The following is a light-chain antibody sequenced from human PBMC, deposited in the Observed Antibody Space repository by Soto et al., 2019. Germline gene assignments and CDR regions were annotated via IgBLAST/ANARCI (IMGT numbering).Light chain of an antibody. J-gene: IGKJ1*01. CDR1: QGISNY. CDR3: QKYNSAPRT. V-gene: IGKV1-27*01. CDR2: AAS. Sequence: DIQMTQSPSSLSASVGDSVTITCRASQGISNYLAWYQQKPGKVPKLLIYAASTLQSGVPSRFSGSGCGTYFTLTISSLQPEDVATYYCQKYNSAPRTFGQGTKLEIK.